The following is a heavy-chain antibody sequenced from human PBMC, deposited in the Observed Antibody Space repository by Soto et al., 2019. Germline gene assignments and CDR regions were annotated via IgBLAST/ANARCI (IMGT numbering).Heavy chain of an antibody. CDR3: ARFASSGWFFDY. V-gene: IGHV1-8*02. D-gene: IGHD6-19*01. J-gene: IGHJ4*02. CDR1: GYTFTSYG. Sequence: ASVKVSCKASGYTFTSYGISWVRQAPGQGLEWMGWMNPNSGNTGYAQKFQGRVTMTRNTSISTAYMEVSSLRSEDTAVYYCARFASSGWFFDYWGQGTLVTVSS. CDR2: MNPNSGNT.